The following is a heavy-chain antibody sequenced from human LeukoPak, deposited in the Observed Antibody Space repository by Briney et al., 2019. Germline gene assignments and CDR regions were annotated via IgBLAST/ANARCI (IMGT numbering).Heavy chain of an antibody. J-gene: IGHJ4*02. Sequence: PGRPLRLSCAASGFTFDDYAMHWVRQAPGKGLEWVSGISWNSGSIGYADSVKGRFTISRDNAKNSLYLQMNSLGAEDMALYYCAKGYCSSTSCSTDYWGQGTLVTVSS. CDR1: GFTFDDYA. D-gene: IGHD2-2*01. V-gene: IGHV3-9*03. CDR3: AKGYCSSTSCSTDY. CDR2: ISWNSGSI.